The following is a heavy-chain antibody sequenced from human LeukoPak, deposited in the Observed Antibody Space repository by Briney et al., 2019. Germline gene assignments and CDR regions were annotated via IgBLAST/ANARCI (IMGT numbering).Heavy chain of an antibody. V-gene: IGHV3-23*01. J-gene: IGHJ3*02. D-gene: IGHD3-22*01. CDR1: GFTFSSYA. Sequence: GGSLRLSCAASGFTFSSYAMSWVRQAPGKGLEWVSAISGSGGSTYYADPVKGRFTISRDNSKNTLYLQMNSLRAEDTAVYYCAKEITMIVVGNDAFDIWGQGTMVTVSS. CDR3: AKEITMIVVGNDAFDI. CDR2: ISGSGGST.